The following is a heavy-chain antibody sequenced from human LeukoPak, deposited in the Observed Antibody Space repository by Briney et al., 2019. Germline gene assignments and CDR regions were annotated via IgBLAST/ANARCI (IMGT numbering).Heavy chain of an antibody. V-gene: IGHV3-7*03. CDR1: GFTFSSYW. D-gene: IGHD4-17*01. Sequence: PGGSLRLSCAASGFTFSSYWMSWVRQAPGKGVEWVANIKQGGSEKYYVDCVKGRFTISRDNAKNSLYLQMNSLRAEDTAVYYCARGYGDYASRGWGQGTLVTVSS. J-gene: IGHJ4*02. CDR2: IKQGGSEK. CDR3: ARGYGDYASRG.